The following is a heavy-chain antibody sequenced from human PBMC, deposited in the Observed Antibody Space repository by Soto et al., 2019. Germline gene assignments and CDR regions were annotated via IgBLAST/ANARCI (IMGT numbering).Heavy chain of an antibody. V-gene: IGHV4-59*12. CDR1: GGSISSYY. CDR3: ARTLPAGGPASEY. D-gene: IGHD1-26*01. CDR2: IYNIGST. J-gene: IGHJ4*02. Sequence: QVQLQESGPGLVKPSETLSLTCTVSGGSISSYYWSWIRQPPGKGLEWIGYIYNIGSTDYNPSLKSRVTITVDTSKNQFSPKLSSVTAADTAIYYWARTLPAGGPASEYWGQGPLVTVSS.